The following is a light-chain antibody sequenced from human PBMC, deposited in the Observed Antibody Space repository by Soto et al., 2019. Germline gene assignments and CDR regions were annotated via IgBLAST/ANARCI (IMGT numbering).Light chain of an antibody. CDR1: QSVSSN. CDR2: GAS. V-gene: IGKV3-15*01. Sequence: EIVMTQSPATLSVSPGERATLSCRVSQSVSSNLAWYQLKPGQAPRLLIYGASTRATGIPARFSGSGSGTEFTLTISSLQSEDFAVYYCQQYNKWPLTFGGGTKVEIK. CDR3: QQYNKWPLT. J-gene: IGKJ4*01.